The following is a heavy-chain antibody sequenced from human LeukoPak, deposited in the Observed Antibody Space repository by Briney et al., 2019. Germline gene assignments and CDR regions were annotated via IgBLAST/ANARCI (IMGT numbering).Heavy chain of an antibody. V-gene: IGHV4-59*07. CDR2: IYYSGSA. Sequence: PSDTLSLTCTVSGGSISSYYWSWIRQPPGKGLEWIGYIYYSGSANNNPSLKSRVTISVDTSKNQFSLKLSSVTAADTAVYYCARGTLHDFWSGYYTYYFDYWGQGTLVTVSS. D-gene: IGHD3-3*01. CDR1: GGSISSYY. CDR3: ARGTLHDFWSGYYTYYFDY. J-gene: IGHJ4*02.